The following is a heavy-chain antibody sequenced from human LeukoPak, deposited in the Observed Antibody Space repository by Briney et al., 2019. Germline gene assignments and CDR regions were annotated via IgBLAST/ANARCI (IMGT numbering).Heavy chain of an antibody. D-gene: IGHD1-1*01. Sequence: SETLSLTCTVSGGSISSGGYYWGWIRQPPGKGLEWIGSIYYSGSTYYNPSLKSRVTISVDTSKNQFSLKLSSVTAADTAVYYCAREVEGTISFVSPNWSPFDYWGQGTLVTVSS. J-gene: IGHJ4*02. CDR3: AREVEGTISFVSPNWSPFDY. CDR1: GGSISSGGYY. CDR2: IYYSGST. V-gene: IGHV4-39*07.